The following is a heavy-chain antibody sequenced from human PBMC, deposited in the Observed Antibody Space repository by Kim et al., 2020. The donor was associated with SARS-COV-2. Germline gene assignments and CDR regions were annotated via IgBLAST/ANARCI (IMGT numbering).Heavy chain of an antibody. CDR1: GFTLDDYN. Sequence: GGSLRLSCSISGFTLDDYNLSWVRQAPGKGLEWVALIRAKAHGGTTEYAASVKGRFTVSRDDSKSIAYLQMDSLKTEDTALYYCTRDQLYHWAKNFDYWGQGTLATVSS. CDR2: IRAKAHGGTT. D-gene: IGHD1-20*01. CDR3: TRDQLYHWAKNFDY. J-gene: IGHJ4*02. V-gene: IGHV3-49*04.